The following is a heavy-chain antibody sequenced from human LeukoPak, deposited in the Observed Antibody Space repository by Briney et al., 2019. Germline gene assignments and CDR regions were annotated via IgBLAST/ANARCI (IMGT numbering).Heavy chain of an antibody. J-gene: IGHJ4*02. V-gene: IGHV3-23*01. Sequence: PGGSLRLSCAASGFTFSSYAMSWVRQAPGKGLEWVSAISGSGGSTYYADSVKGRFTISRDNSKNTLYLQMNSLRAEDTAVYYCAKYYYDSSGYSAYFDYWGQGTLVTVSS. D-gene: IGHD3-22*01. CDR2: ISGSGGST. CDR3: AKYYYDSSGYSAYFDY. CDR1: GFTFSSYA.